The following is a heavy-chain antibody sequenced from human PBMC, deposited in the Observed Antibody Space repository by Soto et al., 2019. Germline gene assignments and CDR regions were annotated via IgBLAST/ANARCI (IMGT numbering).Heavy chain of an antibody. J-gene: IGHJ4*02. V-gene: IGHV1-69*13. D-gene: IGHD2-8*01. Sequence: SVKVSCKASGGTFSSYAISWVRQAPGQGLEWMGGIIPIFGTANYAQKFQGRVTITADESTSTAYMELSSLRSEDTAVYYCASRAYCTNGVCYKAGSFDYWGQGTLVTVSS. CDR3: ASRAYCTNGVCYKAGSFDY. CDR1: GGTFSSYA. CDR2: IIPIFGTA.